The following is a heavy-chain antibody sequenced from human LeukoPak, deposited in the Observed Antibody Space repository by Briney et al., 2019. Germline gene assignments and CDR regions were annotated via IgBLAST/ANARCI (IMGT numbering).Heavy chain of an antibody. D-gene: IGHD3-10*01. J-gene: IGHJ5*02. CDR2: IYGSGTI. Sequence: SETLSLTCTVSGGSISRSYWSWMRQPAGKGPEWIGRIYGSGTITYNPSLESRVTMSVDTSKNQFSLKLSSVTAADTAVYYCASQTFYGSGSYWNWFDPWGQGTLVTVSS. V-gene: IGHV4-4*07. CDR1: GGSISRSY. CDR3: ASQTFYGSGSYWNWFDP.